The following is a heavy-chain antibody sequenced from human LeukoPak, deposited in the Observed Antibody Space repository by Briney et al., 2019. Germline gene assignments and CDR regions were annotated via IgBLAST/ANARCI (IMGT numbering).Heavy chain of an antibody. D-gene: IGHD3-10*01. CDR3: VKGFMVRGVIPVDY. CDR1: GFTFSSYA. Sequence: GGSLRLSCSASGFTFSSYAMHWVRQAPGKGLEYVSAISSYGGSTYYADSVKGRFTISRDNSKNTLYLQMSSLRAEDTAVYYCVKGFMVRGVIPVDYWGQGTLVTVS. J-gene: IGHJ4*02. CDR2: ISSYGGST. V-gene: IGHV3-64D*09.